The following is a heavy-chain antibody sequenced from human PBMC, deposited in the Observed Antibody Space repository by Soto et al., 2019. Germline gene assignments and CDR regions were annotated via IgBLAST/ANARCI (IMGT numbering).Heavy chain of an antibody. Sequence: GESLKISCAASGFTFSSYAMSWVRQAPGKGLEWVSAISGSGGSTYYADSVKGRFTISRDNSKNTLYLQMNSLRAEDTAVYYCAKDAYSSGSIYYYGMDVWGQGTTVTVSS. CDR1: GFTFSSYA. CDR3: AKDAYSSGSIYYYGMDV. V-gene: IGHV3-23*01. D-gene: IGHD6-19*01. CDR2: ISGSGGST. J-gene: IGHJ6*02.